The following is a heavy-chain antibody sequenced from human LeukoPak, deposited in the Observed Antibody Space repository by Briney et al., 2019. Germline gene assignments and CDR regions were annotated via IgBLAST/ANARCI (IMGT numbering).Heavy chain of an antibody. CDR1: GFTFNNYA. J-gene: IGHJ3*02. V-gene: IGHV3-23*01. CDR3: AKDFPSGTTHRGAFDI. Sequence: GGSLRLSCAASGFTFNNYAMTWVRQAPGKGLEWVSAISTSGGNTYYADSVKGRFSISRDNSMNTLYLQMNSLRADDTAVYYCAKDFPSGTTHRGAFDIWGQGTMVTVSS. CDR2: ISTSGGNT. D-gene: IGHD1/OR15-1a*01.